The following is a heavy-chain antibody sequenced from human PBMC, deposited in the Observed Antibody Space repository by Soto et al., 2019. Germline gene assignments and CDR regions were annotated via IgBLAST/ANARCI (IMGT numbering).Heavy chain of an antibody. CDR1: GFTFSSYW. V-gene: IGHV3-7*01. D-gene: IGHD5-12*01. CDR2: IKQDGSEK. Sequence: GGSLRLSCAASGFTFSSYWMSWVRQAPGKGLEWVANIKQDGSEKYYVDSVKGRFTISRDNAKNSLYLQMNSLRAEDTAVYYCARDSVEMATDGLDYWGQGTLVTVSS. J-gene: IGHJ4*02. CDR3: ARDSVEMATDGLDY.